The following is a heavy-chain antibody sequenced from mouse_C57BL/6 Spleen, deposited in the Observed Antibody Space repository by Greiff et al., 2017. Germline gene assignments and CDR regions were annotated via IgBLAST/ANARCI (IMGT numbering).Heavy chain of an antibody. CDR2: IDPETGGT. D-gene: IGHD3-3*01. CDR1: GYTFPDYE. CDR3: TRVGVSWKFAY. Sequence: QVQLKESGAELVRPGASVTLSCKASGYTFPDYEMHWVKQTPVHGLEWIGAIDPETGGTAYNQKFKGKAILTADKSSSTAYMELRSLTSEDSAVYYCTRVGVSWKFAYWGQGTLVTVSA. J-gene: IGHJ3*01. V-gene: IGHV1-15*01.